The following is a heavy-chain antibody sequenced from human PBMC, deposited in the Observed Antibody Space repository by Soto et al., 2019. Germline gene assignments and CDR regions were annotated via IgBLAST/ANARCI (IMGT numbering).Heavy chain of an antibody. CDR1: GGSISTYY. CDR3: ARGNYDFLTGYYIEYFDY. CDR2: IYYSGST. Sequence: QVQLQESGPELVKPSETLSLTCTVSGGSISTYYWSWIRQPPGKGLEWIGYIYYSGSTNYNPSLKSRVTISVDTSKNQFSLKLSSVTAADTAVYYCARGNYDFLTGYYIEYFDYWGQGTLVTVSS. D-gene: IGHD3-9*01. V-gene: IGHV4-59*01. J-gene: IGHJ4*02.